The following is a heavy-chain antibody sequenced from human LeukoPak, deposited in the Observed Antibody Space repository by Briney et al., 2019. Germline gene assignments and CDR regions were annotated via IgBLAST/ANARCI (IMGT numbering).Heavy chain of an antibody. V-gene: IGHV4-61*02. D-gene: IGHD2-8*01. CDR2: IYISGST. J-gene: IGHJ6*03. CDR3: ARGVGYCTNGVCFYYYYYMDV. Sequence: SQTLSLTCTVSGGSIRSGSYYWSWIRQSAGKGLEWIGRIYISGSTKYNPSLKSRVTISVDTSKNQFSLKLSSVTAADTAVYYCARGVGYCTNGVCFYYYYYMDVWGKGTTVTVSS. CDR1: GGSIRSGSYY.